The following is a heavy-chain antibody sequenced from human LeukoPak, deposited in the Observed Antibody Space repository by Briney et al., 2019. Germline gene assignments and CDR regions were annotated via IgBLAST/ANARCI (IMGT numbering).Heavy chain of an antibody. D-gene: IGHD3-22*01. Sequence: SEALSLTCAVYGGSFSGYYWSWLRQPPGKGVEWVGEINHSGSTNYNPSLKSRVTISVDTSKNQFPLKLSSVTAADTAVYYCASGYYYDSSFDYWGQGTLVTVSS. CDR2: INHSGST. V-gene: IGHV4-34*01. J-gene: IGHJ4*02. CDR1: GGSFSGYY. CDR3: ASGYYYDSSFDY.